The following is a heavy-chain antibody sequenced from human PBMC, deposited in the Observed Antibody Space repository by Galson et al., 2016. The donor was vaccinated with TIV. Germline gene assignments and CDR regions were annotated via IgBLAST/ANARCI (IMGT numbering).Heavy chain of an antibody. Sequence: SLRLSCAASGFNFKTYTMNWVRQAPGKGLEWVSSISGTSTNIYYAHALQGRFTISRDTAKKTLYLQIDSLTADDTAVYYCARALASFSEPYYFDYGGQGTLVTVSS. D-gene: IGHD1-14*01. V-gene: IGHV3-21*01. CDR3: ARALASFSEPYYFDY. CDR2: ISGTSTNI. J-gene: IGHJ4*02. CDR1: GFNFKTYT.